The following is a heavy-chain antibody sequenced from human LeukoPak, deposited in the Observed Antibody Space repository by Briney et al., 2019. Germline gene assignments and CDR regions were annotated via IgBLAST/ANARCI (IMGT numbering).Heavy chain of an antibody. CDR1: GGTFSSYA. J-gene: IGHJ4*02. CDR3: ARVGSYSYFDY. CDR2: IIPIFGTA. Sequence: GASVEVSCKASGGTFSSYAISWVRQAPGQGLEWMGGIIPIFGTANYAQKFQGRVTITTDESTSTAYMELSSLRSEDTAVYYCARVGSYSYFDYWAREPWSPSPQ. V-gene: IGHV1-69*05. D-gene: IGHD3-10*01.